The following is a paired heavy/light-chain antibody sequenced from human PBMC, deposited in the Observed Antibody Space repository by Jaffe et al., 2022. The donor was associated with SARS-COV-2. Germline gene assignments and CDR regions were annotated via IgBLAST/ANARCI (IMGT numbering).Heavy chain of an antibody. D-gene: IGHD1-26*01. CDR3: ARNRRGAFDI. Sequence: QVQLVESGGGVVQPGRSLRLSCAASGFTLSSYSMHWVRQAPGKGLEWVAFTSYDGGNKNYADSVKGRFTVSRDNSMNTMFIQINSLRTEDTAVYYCARNRRGAFDIWGQGTMVTVSS. J-gene: IGHJ3*02. V-gene: IGHV3-30*04. CDR2: TSYDGGNK. CDR1: GFTLSSYS.
Light chain of an antibody. V-gene: IGLV2-8*01. J-gene: IGLJ2*01. CDR2: EVS. Sequence: QSALTQPPSASGSPGQSVTISCTGTSSDVGAYNYVSWYQQHPGKAPKVMIYEVSNRPSGVPDRFSGSKSGNTASLTVSGLQAEDEADYYCSSYGGSNTVVFGGGTKLTVL. CDR3: SSYGGSNTVV. CDR1: SSDVGAYNY.